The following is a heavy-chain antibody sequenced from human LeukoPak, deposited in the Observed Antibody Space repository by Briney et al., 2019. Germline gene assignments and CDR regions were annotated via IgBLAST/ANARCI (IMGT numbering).Heavy chain of an antibody. CDR2: IKQDGSEK. CDR1: GFTFSWYW. CDR3: ARDRTAAAGTPRDFDY. D-gene: IGHD6-13*01. J-gene: IGHJ4*02. Sequence: GGSLRLSCAASGFTFSWYWMTWVGQAPGRGLEWVADIKQDGSEKYYVDSVKGRFTISRDNAKNSLYLQMNSLRADDTAVYYCARDRTAAAGTPRDFDYWGQGTLVTVPS. V-gene: IGHV3-7*03.